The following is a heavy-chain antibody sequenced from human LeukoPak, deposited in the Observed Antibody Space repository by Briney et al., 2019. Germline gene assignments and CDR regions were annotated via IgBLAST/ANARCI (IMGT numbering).Heavy chain of an antibody. V-gene: IGHV3-48*04. CDR1: GFTFSSYS. Sequence: QPGGSLRLSCAASGFTFSSYSMNWVRQAPGKGLEWVSYISSSSTIYYADSVKGRFTISRDNAKNSLYLQMNSLRAEDTAVYYCARNYGDSDYWGQGTLVTVSS. CDR3: ARNYGDSDY. J-gene: IGHJ4*02. D-gene: IGHD4-17*01. CDR2: ISSSSTI.